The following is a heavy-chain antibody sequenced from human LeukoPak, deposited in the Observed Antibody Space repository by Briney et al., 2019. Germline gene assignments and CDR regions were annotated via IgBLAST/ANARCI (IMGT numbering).Heavy chain of an antibody. D-gene: IGHD1-26*01. V-gene: IGHV3-53*05. CDR3: ANPYSGTYPGSY. CDR1: GFTVSGNY. CDR2: IYSGGTT. Sequence: GGSLRLSCAVSGFTVSGNYMSWVRHAPGKGLEWVSLIYSGGTTYYADSVKGRFTISRDNSKNTLYLQMNSLRAEDTAVYYCANPYSGTYPGSYWGQGTLVTVSS. J-gene: IGHJ4*02.